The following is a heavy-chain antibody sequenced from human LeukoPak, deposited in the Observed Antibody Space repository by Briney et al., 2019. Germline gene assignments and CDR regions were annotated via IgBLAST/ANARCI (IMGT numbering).Heavy chain of an antibody. CDR1: GVSISSGGYS. Sequence: PSETLSLTCAVSGVSISSGGYSWSWIRQPPGKGLEWIGYISHSGCTYYNPSLKSRVTISVDRSKNQFSLKLTSVTAADTAVYYCARYSSTWPYWYFDLWGRGTLVTVSS. CDR3: ARYSSTWPYWYFDL. J-gene: IGHJ2*01. V-gene: IGHV4-30-2*01. CDR2: ISHSGCT. D-gene: IGHD6-13*01.